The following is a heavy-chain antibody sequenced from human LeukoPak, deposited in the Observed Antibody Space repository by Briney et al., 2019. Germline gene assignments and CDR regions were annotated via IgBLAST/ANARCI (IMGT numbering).Heavy chain of an antibody. Sequence: GGSLRLSCAASGFTFSSYAMSWVRQAPGKGLEWVSAISGSGGSTYYADSVKGRFTISRDNSKNTLYLQMNSLRAEDTAVYYCARDRNFAVISHYYYGMDVWGQGTTVTVSS. J-gene: IGHJ6*02. CDR2: ISGSGGST. CDR3: ARDRNFAVISHYYYGMDV. D-gene: IGHD2-21*01. CDR1: GFTFSSYA. V-gene: IGHV3-23*01.